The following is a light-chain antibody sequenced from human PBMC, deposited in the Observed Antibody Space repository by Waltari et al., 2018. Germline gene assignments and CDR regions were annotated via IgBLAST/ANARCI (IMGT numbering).Light chain of an antibody. V-gene: IGKV4-1*01. CDR1: QSVLYSSNKENY. CDR2: WAS. Sequence: DVVMTQSPDSLAVSLGERATINCKSSQSVLYSSNKENYLAWFQKKPGQPPKLLIYWASTRESGVPDRFSGSGSGTDFTLTISSLQAEDVAVYYCQQYYTSPQTFGQGTKLEIK. CDR3: QQYYTSPQT. J-gene: IGKJ2*01.